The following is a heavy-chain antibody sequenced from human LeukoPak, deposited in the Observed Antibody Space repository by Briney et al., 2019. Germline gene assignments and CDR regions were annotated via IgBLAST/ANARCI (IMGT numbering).Heavy chain of an antibody. J-gene: IGHJ6*03. V-gene: IGHV4-39*01. CDR3: ARQADSSGYYYYYYYYMDV. CDR2: IYYSGST. Sequence: PSETLSLTCTVSGGSISSSSYYWGWIRQPPGKGLEWIVSIYYSGSTYYDPSLKSRVTISVDTSKNQFSLKLSSVTAADTAVYYCARQADSSGYYYYYYYYMDVWGKGTTVTISS. CDR1: GGSISSSSYY. D-gene: IGHD3-22*01.